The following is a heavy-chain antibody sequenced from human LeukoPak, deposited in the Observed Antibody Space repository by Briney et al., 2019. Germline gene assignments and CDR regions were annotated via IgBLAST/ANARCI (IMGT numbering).Heavy chain of an antibody. CDR3: AELGITMIGGV. V-gene: IGHV3-74*01. J-gene: IGHJ6*04. CDR2: INSDGSST. Sequence: GGSLRLSCAASGFTFSSFWMQWVRQGPGKGLVWVSRINSDGSSTRYADSVEGRFTISRDNAKNTLFLQMNSLRAEDTAVYYCAELGITMIGGVWGKGTTVTISS. D-gene: IGHD3-10*02. CDR1: GFTFSSFW.